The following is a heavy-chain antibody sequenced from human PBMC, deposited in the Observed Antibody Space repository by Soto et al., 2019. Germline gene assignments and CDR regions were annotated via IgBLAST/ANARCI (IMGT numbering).Heavy chain of an antibody. CDR1: GGTFSSYA. CDR3: VRDLPSAAPFFDL. CDR2: VIPVLGTP. D-gene: IGHD6-25*01. Sequence: QLQLVQSGAEVKKPGSSVRVSCKASGGTFSSYAISWVRQAPGQGLEWMGGVIPVLGTPDYAQDFQGRVTITADESTSTAYMELRSLTSDDTAVYYCVRDLPSAAPFFDLWGQGTLVTVSS. J-gene: IGHJ4*02. V-gene: IGHV1-69*01.